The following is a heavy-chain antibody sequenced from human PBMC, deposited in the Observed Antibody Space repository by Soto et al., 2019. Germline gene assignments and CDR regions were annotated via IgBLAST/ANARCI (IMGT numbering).Heavy chain of an antibody. CDR1: GFTFSSYG. CDR2: IWYDGSNK. D-gene: IGHD4-17*01. V-gene: IGHV3-33*01. J-gene: IGHJ4*02. Sequence: PGGSLRLSCAASGFTFSSYGMHWVRQAPGKGLEWVAVIWYDGSNKYYADSVKGRFTISRDNSKNTLYLQMNSLRAEDTAVYYCARDQTSDYGDLFDYWGQGTLVTVSS. CDR3: ARDQTSDYGDLFDY.